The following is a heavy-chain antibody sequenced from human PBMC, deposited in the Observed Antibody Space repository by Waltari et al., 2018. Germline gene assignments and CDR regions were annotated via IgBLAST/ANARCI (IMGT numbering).Heavy chain of an antibody. CDR3: VRLRGGWSTAYNWFDP. D-gene: IGHD2-15*01. J-gene: IGHJ5*02. V-gene: IGHV4-59*12. Sequence: QVLLQESGPGLVMPSEHLSLTSTVSGGPLRASYWSWIRQPPGKGLEWIGYISSTGNTNYNPFLDSRVTILLDTSKSQFSLTLNSVTAADTAVYFCVRLRGGWSTAYNWFDPWGQGTLVTVSS. CDR1: GGPLRASY. CDR2: ISSTGNT.